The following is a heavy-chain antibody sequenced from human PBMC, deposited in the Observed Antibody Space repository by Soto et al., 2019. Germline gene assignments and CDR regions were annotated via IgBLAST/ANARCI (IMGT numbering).Heavy chain of an antibody. CDR1: GFTFSSYW. J-gene: IGHJ5*02. Sequence: GGSLRLSCAASGFTFSSYWMHWVRQAPGKGLVWVSRINSDGSSTSYADSVKGRLTISRDNAKNTLYLQMNSLRAEDTAVYYCARDLRITIFGVVTTFDPWGQGTLVTVSS. D-gene: IGHD3-3*01. CDR2: INSDGSST. CDR3: ARDLRITIFGVVTTFDP. V-gene: IGHV3-74*01.